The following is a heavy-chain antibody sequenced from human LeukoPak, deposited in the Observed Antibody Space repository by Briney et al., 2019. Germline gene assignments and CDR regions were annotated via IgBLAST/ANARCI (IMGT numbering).Heavy chain of an antibody. Sequence: KPGGSLRLSCAASGFTFSDYYMSWIRQAPGKGLEWVSYISSSGSTICYADSVKGRFTISRDNAKNSLYLQMNSLRAEDTAVYYCARDDTHYYDILTGYYKYWGQGTLVTVSS. CDR2: ISSSGSTI. D-gene: IGHD3-9*01. V-gene: IGHV3-11*04. CDR3: ARDDTHYYDILTGYYKY. CDR1: GFTFSDYY. J-gene: IGHJ4*02.